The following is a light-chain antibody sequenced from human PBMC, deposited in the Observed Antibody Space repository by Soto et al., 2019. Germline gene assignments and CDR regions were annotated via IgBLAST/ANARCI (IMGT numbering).Light chain of an antibody. CDR3: QYYGDWPTTYT. V-gene: IGKV3-15*01. J-gene: IGKJ2*01. CDR2: AAS. Sequence: EIVMTQSPATLSVSPGERVTLSCRASQSINNNLAWYQQKPGQAPRLLIYAASTRATGIPARLSGSGSGTEFTLTIDSLQSDDFAVYYCQYYGDWPTTYTFGQGTKLEIK. CDR1: QSINNN.